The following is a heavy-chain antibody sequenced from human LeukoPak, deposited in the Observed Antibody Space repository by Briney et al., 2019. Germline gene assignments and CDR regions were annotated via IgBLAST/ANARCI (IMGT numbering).Heavy chain of an antibody. CDR1: GYTFTGYY. Sequence: ASVKVSCKASGYTFTGYYIHWVRQAPGQGLEWMGWINPNTGVTNYAQNFQARVTMTRDTSISTAYMELSSLRSDETAVYYCARVPPSAHQLLSSDYWGQGTQVTVSS. CDR2: INPNTGVT. D-gene: IGHD2-2*01. V-gene: IGHV1-2*02. J-gene: IGHJ4*02. CDR3: ARVPPSAHQLLSSDY.